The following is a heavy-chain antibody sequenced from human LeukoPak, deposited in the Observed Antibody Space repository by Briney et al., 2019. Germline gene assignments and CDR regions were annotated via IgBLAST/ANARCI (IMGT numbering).Heavy chain of an antibody. V-gene: IGHV4-39*01. CDR1: GGSISSSSYY. D-gene: IGHD3-22*01. CDR3: ARLRPPGSGYYYDSSGWSFDY. Sequence: SETLSLTCTVSGGSISSSSYYWGWIRQPPGKGLEWIGRIYYSGSTYYNPSLKSRVTISVDTSKNQFSLKLSSVTAADTAVYYCARLRPPGSGYYYDSSGWSFDYWGQGTLVTVSS. J-gene: IGHJ4*02. CDR2: IYYSGST.